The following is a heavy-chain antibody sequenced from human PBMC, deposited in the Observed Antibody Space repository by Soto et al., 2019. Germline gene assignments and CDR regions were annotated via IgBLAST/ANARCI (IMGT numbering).Heavy chain of an antibody. D-gene: IGHD2-15*01. J-gene: IGHJ4*02. V-gene: IGHV4-31*03. Sequence: QVQLQESGPGLVKPSQTLSLTCTVSGGSISSGGYYWSWIRQHPGKGLEWIGYIYYSGSTYYNPSLKSRVTISVDTSKNQFSLKVSSVTAADTAVYYCAREASGVVAAIPFFDYWGQGTLVTVSS. CDR1: GGSISSGGYY. CDR2: IYYSGST. CDR3: AREASGVVAAIPFFDY.